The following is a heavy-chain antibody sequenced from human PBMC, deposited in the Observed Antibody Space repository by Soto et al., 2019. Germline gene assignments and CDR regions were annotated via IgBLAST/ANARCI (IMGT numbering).Heavy chain of an antibody. CDR2: IKTDGSET. V-gene: IGHV3-7*03. J-gene: IGHJ4*02. D-gene: IGHD3-10*01. CDR1: GFTFSSFW. CDR3: TSDRYPRFYHGSGSYPYF. Sequence: GGSLRLSCAASGFTFSSFWMSWVRQAPGKGLEWVANIKTDGSETHYVDSVKGRFTISRDNPKTSLFLQMNSLRVEDTAVYFCTSDRYPRFYHGSGSYPYFWGQGTPVTVSS.